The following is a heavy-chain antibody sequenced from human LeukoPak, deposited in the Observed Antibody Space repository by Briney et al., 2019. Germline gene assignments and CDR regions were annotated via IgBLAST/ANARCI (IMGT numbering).Heavy chain of an antibody. CDR2: INAGNGNT. CDR3: ARGPAYSSSWSSEDY. CDR1: GYTFTSYA. D-gene: IGHD6-13*01. V-gene: IGHV1-3*01. Sequence: ASVKDSCKASGYTFTSYAMHWVRQAPGQRLEWMGWINAGNGNTKYSQKFQGRVTITRDTSASTAYMELSSLRSEDTAVYYCARGPAYSSSWSSEDYWGQGTLVTVSS. J-gene: IGHJ4*02.